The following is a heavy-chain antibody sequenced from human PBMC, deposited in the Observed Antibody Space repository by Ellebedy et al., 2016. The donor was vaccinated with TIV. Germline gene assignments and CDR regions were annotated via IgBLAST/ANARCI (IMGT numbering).Heavy chain of an antibody. CDR3: ARDSAGYYYDSSGSYYYYGMDV. Sequence: GESLKISXAASGFTFSSYAMHWVRQAPGKGLEWVAVISYDGSNKYYADSVKGRFTISRDNSKNTLYLQMNSLRAEDTAVYYCARDSAGYYYDSSGSYYYYGMDVWGQGTTVTVSS. D-gene: IGHD3-22*01. CDR2: ISYDGSNK. J-gene: IGHJ6*02. V-gene: IGHV3-30-3*01. CDR1: GFTFSSYA.